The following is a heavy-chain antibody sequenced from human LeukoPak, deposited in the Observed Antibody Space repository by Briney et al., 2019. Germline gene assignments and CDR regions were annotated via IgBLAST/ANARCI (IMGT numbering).Heavy chain of an antibody. D-gene: IGHD6-6*01. CDR1: GYSLSSGYY. V-gene: IGHV4-38-2*02. Sequence: SETLSLTRTVSGYSLSSGYYWGWIRPPPGKGLEWIGSIYHSGSTYYNPPLKSRVTISVDTSKNQFSLKLSSVTAADTAVYYCAREGIAARPYWFDPWGQGTLVTVSS. CDR3: AREGIAARPYWFDP. CDR2: IYHSGST. J-gene: IGHJ5*02.